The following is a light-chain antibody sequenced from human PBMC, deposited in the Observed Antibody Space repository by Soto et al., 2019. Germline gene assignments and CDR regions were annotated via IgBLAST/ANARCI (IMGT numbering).Light chain of an antibody. V-gene: IGLV1-40*01. CDR1: SSNIGSFYD. Sequence: VLTQPPSVSGAPGQRVTIPCTGSSSNIGSFYDVHWYQQLPGTVPKLLIYSDNNRPSGVPDRFSDSKSGTAASLAITGLQAEDEADYYCQSYDNSLNHVVFGGGTKLTVL. J-gene: IGLJ2*01. CDR3: QSYDNSLNHVV. CDR2: SDN.